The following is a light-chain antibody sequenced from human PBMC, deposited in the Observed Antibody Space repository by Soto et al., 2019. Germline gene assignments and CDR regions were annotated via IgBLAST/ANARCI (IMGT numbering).Light chain of an antibody. V-gene: IGLV1-47*01. CDR1: SSNIGSNY. Sequence: QSVLTQPPSASGTPGQRVTISCSGSSSNIGSNYVYWYRQLPGTAPNVLIYRNDERPSGVPDRFSASKSGSSASLANSGLRSEDETHYYCSAWDDSLSSPVFGRGTMLTVI. CDR3: SAWDDSLSSPV. J-gene: IGLJ3*02. CDR2: RND.